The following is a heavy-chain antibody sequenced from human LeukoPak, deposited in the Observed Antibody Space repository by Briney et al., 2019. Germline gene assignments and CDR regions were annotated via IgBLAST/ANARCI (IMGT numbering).Heavy chain of an antibody. J-gene: IGHJ4*02. D-gene: IGHD5-12*01. Sequence: EASEKVSCKASGYTFTSYGISWVRQAPGQGLEWMGWISAYNGNTNYAQKLQGRVTMTTDTSTSTAYMELRSLRSDDTAVYYCARDRESGYDPDYWGQGTLVTVSS. V-gene: IGHV1-18*01. CDR1: GYTFTSYG. CDR2: ISAYNGNT. CDR3: ARDRESGYDPDY.